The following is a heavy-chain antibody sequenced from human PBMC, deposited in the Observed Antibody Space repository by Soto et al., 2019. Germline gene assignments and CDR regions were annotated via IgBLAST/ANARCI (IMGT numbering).Heavy chain of an antibody. D-gene: IGHD4-17*01. CDR1: GGSISSYY. Sequence: NPSETLSLTCTVSGGSISSYYWSWIRQPPGKGLEWIGYIYYSGSTNYNPSLKSRVTISVDTSKNQFSLRLSSVTAADTAVYYCARRRGDYVPGYYYYYMDVWGKGTTVTVSS. CDR2: IYYSGST. J-gene: IGHJ6*03. V-gene: IGHV4-59*08. CDR3: ARRRGDYVPGYYYYYMDV.